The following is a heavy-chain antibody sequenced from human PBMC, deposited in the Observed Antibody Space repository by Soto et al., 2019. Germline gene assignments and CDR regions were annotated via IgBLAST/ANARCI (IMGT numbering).Heavy chain of an antibody. CDR2: IHHSGSP. D-gene: IGHD3-10*01. V-gene: IGHV4-30-2*01. J-gene: IGHJ4*02. CDR1: GGSISSGGYS. CDR3: ARDGSGSYYYYFDY. Sequence: SETLSLTCAVSGGSISSGGYSWSWIRQPPGKGLEWIGYIHHSGSPYYNPSPQSRVTISVDRSKNQFSLKLSSVTAADTAVYYCARDGSGSYYYYFDYWGQGTLVTVPS.